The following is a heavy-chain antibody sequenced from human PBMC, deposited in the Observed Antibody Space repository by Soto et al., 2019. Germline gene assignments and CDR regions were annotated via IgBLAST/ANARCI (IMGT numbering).Heavy chain of an antibody. Sequence: QVQLVESGGGVVQPGNSVRLSCAASGFTFSMYGMHWVRQAPGKGLEWVAVTASDGTNKFYGDSVKGRFTISRDNPRATLYLHMNSLRPDDTAVYYCARKNPGRVSELPDYWGQGTLVTVSS. CDR2: TASDGTNK. CDR3: ARKNPGRVSELPDY. V-gene: IGHV3-30*03. J-gene: IGHJ4*02. CDR1: GFTFSMYG. D-gene: IGHD3-10*01.